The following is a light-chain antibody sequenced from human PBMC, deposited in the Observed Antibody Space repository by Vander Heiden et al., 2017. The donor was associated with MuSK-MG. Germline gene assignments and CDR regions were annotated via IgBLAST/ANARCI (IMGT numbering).Light chain of an antibody. Sequence: QSVLTQPPSASGTPGQRVTISCSGSSSNIGSNYVYWYQQRPGTAPKLLIYSNNQRPSGVPDRFAGSKSGTSASLAISGLRSEDEADYYCAAWDDSLSGPNWVFGGGTKLTVL. V-gene: IGLV1-47*02. J-gene: IGLJ3*02. CDR2: SNN. CDR3: AAWDDSLSGPNWV. CDR1: SSNIGSNY.